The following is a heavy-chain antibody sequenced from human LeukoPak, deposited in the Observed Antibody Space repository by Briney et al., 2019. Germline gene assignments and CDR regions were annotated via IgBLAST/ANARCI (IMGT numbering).Heavy chain of an antibody. CDR2: VNNDGSAT. CDR3: AREAGATNG. Sequence: GGSLRLSCAASGFTFSSYAMSWVRQAPGKGLVWVSHVNNDGSATTYADSVKGRFTISRDNAKSSLYLQMNYLRAEDTAVYYCAREAGATNGWGQGTLVTVSS. J-gene: IGHJ4*02. CDR1: GFTFSSYA. D-gene: IGHD1-26*01. V-gene: IGHV3-74*03.